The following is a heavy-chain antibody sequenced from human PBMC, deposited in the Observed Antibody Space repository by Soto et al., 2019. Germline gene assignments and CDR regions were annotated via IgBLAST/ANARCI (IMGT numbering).Heavy chain of an antibody. Sequence: VQLRESGPGLVKPSETLSLSCTVSGGSISGSYWSWVRQPAGKGLEWIGRIYSSGSSNYTPSLKCRLTMSLDTSKNQFSLKLTSVTAADTAIYYCARLFTVTTDYYFGMDVWGQGTTVTVSS. CDR2: IYSSGSS. V-gene: IGHV4-4*07. J-gene: IGHJ6*02. CDR1: GGSISGSY. D-gene: IGHD4-17*01. CDR3: ARLFTVTTDYYFGMDV.